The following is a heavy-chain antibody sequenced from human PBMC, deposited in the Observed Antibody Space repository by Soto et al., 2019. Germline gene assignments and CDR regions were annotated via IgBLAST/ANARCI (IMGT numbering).Heavy chain of an antibody. CDR2: IYHSGST. CDR1: GGSISSSSYY. Sequence: AETLSLTCTVSGGSISSSSYYWGWIRQPPGKGLEWIGEIYHSGSTNYNPSLKSRVTISVDKSKNQFSLKLSSVTAADTAVYYCARDFRAVAVEGWLYYYYMDVWGKGTTVTVSS. D-gene: IGHD6-19*01. J-gene: IGHJ6*03. CDR3: ARDFRAVAVEGWLYYYYMDV. V-gene: IGHV4-39*07.